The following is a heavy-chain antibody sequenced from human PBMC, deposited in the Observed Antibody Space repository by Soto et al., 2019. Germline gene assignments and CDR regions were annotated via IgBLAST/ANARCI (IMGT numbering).Heavy chain of an antibody. Sequence: SETLSLTCTVSGGSISSCYWSWIRQPPGKGLEWIGYIYYSGSTNYNPSLKSRVTISVDTSKNQFSLKLSSVTAADTAVYYCARALPYYYGSGSYFDYWGQGTLVTVSS. J-gene: IGHJ4*02. CDR1: GGSISSCY. V-gene: IGHV4-59*01. D-gene: IGHD3-10*01. CDR2: IYYSGST. CDR3: ARALPYYYGSGSYFDY.